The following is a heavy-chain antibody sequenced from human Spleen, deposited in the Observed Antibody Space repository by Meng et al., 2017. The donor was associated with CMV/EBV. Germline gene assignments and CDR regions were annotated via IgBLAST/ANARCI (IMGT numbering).Heavy chain of an antibody. Sequence: GESLKISCAASGFTVSSNYMSWVRQAPGKGLEWVSVIYSGGSTYYADSVKGRFTISRDNSKNTLNLQMNSLRAEDTGVYYCARVILNSNVMMIASDYWGQGTLVTVSS. D-gene: IGHD2-21*01. J-gene: IGHJ4*02. V-gene: IGHV3-53*01. CDR3: ARVILNSNVMMIASDY. CDR2: IYSGGST. CDR1: GFTVSSNY.